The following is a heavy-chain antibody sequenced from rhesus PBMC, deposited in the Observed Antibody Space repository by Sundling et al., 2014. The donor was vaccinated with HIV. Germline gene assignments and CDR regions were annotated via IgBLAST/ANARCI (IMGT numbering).Heavy chain of an antibody. V-gene: IGHV4-165*01. D-gene: IGHD5-42*01. Sequence: QLQLQESGPGLVKPSETLSLTCAVSGGSIGGYYWSWIRQSPGKGLEWIGYMSGSSGSTDYNPSLKSRVTISTDTSKNRFSLKLTSVTAADTAVYYCARDRGSRVDFWGQGVLVTVSS. J-gene: IGHJ4*01. CDR2: MSGSSGST. CDR1: GGSIGGYY. CDR3: ARDRGSRVDF.